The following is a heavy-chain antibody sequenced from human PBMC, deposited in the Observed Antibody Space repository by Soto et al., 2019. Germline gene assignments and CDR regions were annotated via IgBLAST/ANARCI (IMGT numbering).Heavy chain of an antibody. Sequence: SETLSFTCTVSGGSISSGDYYWSWIRQPPGKGLEWIGYIYYSGSTYYNPSLKSRVTISVDTSKNQFSLKLSSVTAADTAVYYCARDLDGMYYFDYWGHGTLVTVSS. V-gene: IGHV4-30-4*01. J-gene: IGHJ4*01. CDR3: ARDLDGMYYFDY. CDR1: GGSISSGDYY. CDR2: IYYSGST. D-gene: IGHD1-1*01.